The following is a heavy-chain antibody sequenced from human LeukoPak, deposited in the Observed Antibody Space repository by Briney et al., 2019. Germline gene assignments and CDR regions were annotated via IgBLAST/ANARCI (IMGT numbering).Heavy chain of an antibody. CDR2: ISASGGST. Sequence: PGGSLRLSCAASGFTFSSYALSWVRQAPGKGLEWVSGISASGGSTYYADSVEGRFTISRDNSKNTLYLQMNSLRAEDTAVYYCAHAGTPDYWGQGTLVTVSS. CDR3: AHAGTPDY. V-gene: IGHV3-23*01. J-gene: IGHJ4*02. D-gene: IGHD1-7*01. CDR1: GFTFSSYA.